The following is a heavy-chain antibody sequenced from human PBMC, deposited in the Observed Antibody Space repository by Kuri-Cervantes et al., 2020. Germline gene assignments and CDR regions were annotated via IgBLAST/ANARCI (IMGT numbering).Heavy chain of an antibody. CDR3: VVQSELDAFDI. CDR2: ISWNSGSI. CDR1: GFTFDDYA. D-gene: IGHD3-10*01. V-gene: IGHV3-9*01. J-gene: IGHJ3*02. Sequence: SLKISCAASGFTFDDYAMHWVRQAPGKGLEWVSGISWNSGSIGYADSVKGRFTISRDNAKNSLYLQMNSLRAEDTALYYCVVQSELDAFDIWGQGTMVTVSS.